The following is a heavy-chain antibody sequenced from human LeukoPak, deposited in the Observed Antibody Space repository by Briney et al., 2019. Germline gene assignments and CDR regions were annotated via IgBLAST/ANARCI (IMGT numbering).Heavy chain of an antibody. Sequence: GGSLKLSCAASGFTFSSYWMSWVRQAPGKGLEWVANIKQDGSEKYYVDSVKGRFTISRDNAKNSLYLQMNSLRAEDTTVYYCARGFRYSNPKDYYYYMDVWGKGTTVTVSS. D-gene: IGHD4-11*01. CDR1: GFTFSSYW. V-gene: IGHV3-7*01. J-gene: IGHJ6*03. CDR3: ARGFRYSNPKDYYYYMDV. CDR2: IKQDGSEK.